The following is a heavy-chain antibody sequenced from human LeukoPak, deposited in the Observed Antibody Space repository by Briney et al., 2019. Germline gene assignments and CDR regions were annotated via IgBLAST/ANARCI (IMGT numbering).Heavy chain of an antibody. V-gene: IGHV3-21*01. CDR2: ISSSSSYI. D-gene: IGHD1-26*01. J-gene: IGHJ5*02. CDR1: GFTFSSYS. CDR3: ARDPLVGATNWFDP. Sequence: GGPLRLSCAASGFTFSSYSMNWVRQAPGKGLEWVSSISSSSSYIYYADSVKGRFTISRDNAKNSLYLQMNSLRAEDTAVYYCARDPLVGATNWFDPWGQGTLVTVSS.